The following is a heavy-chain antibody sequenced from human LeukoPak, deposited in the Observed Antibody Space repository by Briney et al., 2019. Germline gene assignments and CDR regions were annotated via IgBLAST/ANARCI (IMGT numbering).Heavy chain of an antibody. D-gene: IGHD3-22*01. CDR3: ARGHSRSEVRAFDY. CDR1: GFTFSSYA. Sequence: GGSLRLSCAASGFTFSSYAMHWVRQAPGKGLEWVAVISYDGSNKYYADSVKGRFTISRDNSKNTLYLQVNSLRAEDTAVYYCARGHSRSEVRAFDYWGQGTLVTVSS. V-gene: IGHV3-30*04. J-gene: IGHJ4*02. CDR2: ISYDGSNK.